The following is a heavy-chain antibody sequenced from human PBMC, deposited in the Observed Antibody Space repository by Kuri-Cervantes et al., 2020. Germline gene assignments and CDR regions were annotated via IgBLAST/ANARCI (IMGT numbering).Heavy chain of an antibody. CDR1: GGSISSGSYY. J-gene: IGHJ5*02. D-gene: IGHD3-10*01. CDR2: IYTSGST. Sequence: SCTVSGGSISSGSYYWSWTRQPAGKGLEWIGRIYTSGSTNYNPSLKSRVTISVDTSKNQFSLKLSSVTAADTAVYYCARDSSPWYYGSGSLNWFDPWGQGTLVTVSS. CDR3: ARDSSPWYYGSGSLNWFDP. V-gene: IGHV4-61*02.